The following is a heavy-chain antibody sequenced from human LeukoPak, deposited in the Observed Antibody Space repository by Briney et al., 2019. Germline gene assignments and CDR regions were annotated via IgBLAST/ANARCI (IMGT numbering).Heavy chain of an antibody. CDR2: IYSGGST. CDR3: ARIPGYSSLIGERNYYMDV. V-gene: IGHV3-53*01. J-gene: IGHJ6*03. D-gene: IGHD6-19*01. CDR1: GFTVSSNY. Sequence: QSGGSLRLSCAASGFTVSSNYMSWVRQAPGKGLEWVSVIYSGGSTYYADSVKGRFTISRDNAKNSLYLQMNSLRAEDTAVYYCARIPGYSSLIGERNYYMDVWGKGTTVTVSS.